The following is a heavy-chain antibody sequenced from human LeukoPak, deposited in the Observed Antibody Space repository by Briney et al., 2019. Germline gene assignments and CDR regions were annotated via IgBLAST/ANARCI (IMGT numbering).Heavy chain of an antibody. D-gene: IGHD6-13*01. Sequence: GGSLRLSCAASGFTFSSYGMHWVRQAPGKGLEWVAVISYDGSNKYYADSVKGRFTISRDNSKNTLYLQMNSLRAEDTAVYYCAKDGESSSSIFDYWGQGTLVTVSS. CDR1: GFTFSSYG. CDR3: AKDGESSSSIFDY. V-gene: IGHV3-30*18. CDR2: ISYDGSNK. J-gene: IGHJ4*02.